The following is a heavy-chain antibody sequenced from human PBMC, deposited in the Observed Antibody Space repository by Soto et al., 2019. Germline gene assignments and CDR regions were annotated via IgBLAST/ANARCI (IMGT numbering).Heavy chain of an antibody. J-gene: IGHJ4*02. D-gene: IGHD6-19*01. Sequence: EVQLVESGGGLVQPGGSLRLSCAASGFTFRIYSMNWIRQAPGKGLEWVSYMTSDMKTIHYADSVKGRFTISRDNARNSVYLQMTRLRDEDTAVYYCARSVEGHFDYWGQGTLVTFSS. CDR1: GFTFRIYS. CDR3: ARSVEGHFDY. V-gene: IGHV3-48*02. CDR2: MTSDMKTI.